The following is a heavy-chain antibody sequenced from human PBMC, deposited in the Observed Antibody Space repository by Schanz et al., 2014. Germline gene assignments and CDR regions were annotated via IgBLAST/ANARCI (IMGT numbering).Heavy chain of an antibody. D-gene: IGHD3-10*01. CDR1: GFTFSAYA. CDR3: AKYRGYYRVSGSYRELEY. Sequence: EVHLLESGGGLVEPGGSLRLSCAASGFTFSAYAMTWVRQIPGKGLEWVSAISASGGTTYYADSVKGRFTISRDNSKNTLYLQMNSLRAEDTAVYYCAKYRGYYRVSGSYRELEYWGQGTLVTVSS. V-gene: IGHV3-23*01. J-gene: IGHJ4*02. CDR2: ISASGGTT.